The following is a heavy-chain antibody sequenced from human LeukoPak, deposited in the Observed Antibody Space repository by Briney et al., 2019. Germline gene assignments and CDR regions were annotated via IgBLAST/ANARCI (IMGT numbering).Heavy chain of an antibody. V-gene: IGHV4-59*08. CDR2: IYYSGST. J-gene: IGHJ6*02. CDR3: ARHNTQYCSSTSRYSLYYYGMDV. Sequence: SETLSLTCTVSGGSISSYYWSWIRQPPGKGLEWIGYIYYSGSTNYNPSLKSRVTISVDTSKNQFSLKLSSVTAADTAVYYCARHNTQYCSSTSRYSLYYYGMDVWGQGTTVTVSS. CDR1: GGSISSYY. D-gene: IGHD2-2*01.